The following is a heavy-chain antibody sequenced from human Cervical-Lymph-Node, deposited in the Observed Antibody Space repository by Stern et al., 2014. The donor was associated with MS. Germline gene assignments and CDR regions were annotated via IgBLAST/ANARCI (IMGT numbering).Heavy chain of an antibody. J-gene: IGHJ5*02. V-gene: IGHV4-59*01. Sequence: QLQLQESGPGLLRPSETLSLTCPASGASITSYYWNWIRQPPGKGLEWIGYIYYSGTTNYNASLKGRVAISIDTSKTQFSLRLSSVTAADTAVYYCARATDLWGQGTLVTVSS. CDR2: IYYSGTT. CDR1: GASITSYY. CDR3: ARATDL.